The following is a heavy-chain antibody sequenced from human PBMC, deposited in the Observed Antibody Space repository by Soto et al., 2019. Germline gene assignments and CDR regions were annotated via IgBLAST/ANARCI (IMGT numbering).Heavy chain of an antibody. V-gene: IGHV3-30*18. CDR2: ISHDGSNK. CDR3: AKGGSWSGHN. D-gene: IGHD3-3*01. CDR1: GLTISNYG. J-gene: IGHJ4*02. Sequence: QVQLVESGGGVVQPGRSLRLSCAASGLTISNYGMHWVRQAPGKGLEWVAVISHDGSNKYYADSVKGRFTISRDNSKNTRYLQMNSLRAEDTAVYYCAKGGSWSGHNWGQGTLVTVSS.